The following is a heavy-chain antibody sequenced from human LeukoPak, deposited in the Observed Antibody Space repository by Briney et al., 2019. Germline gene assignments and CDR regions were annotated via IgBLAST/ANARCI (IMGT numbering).Heavy chain of an antibody. V-gene: IGHV1-69*04. CDR3: ARGPGLAMGKGYFDY. Sequence: GSPVKPSCTASGGTFSSYAISWVRQAPGQGLEWMGRIIPILGIENYAQKFQGRVTITADKSTSTAYMQLSSLRSEDTAVYYCARGPGLAMGKGYFDYCGQGTL. J-gene: IGHJ4*02. CDR2: IIPILGIE. CDR1: GGTFSSYA. D-gene: IGHD5-18*01.